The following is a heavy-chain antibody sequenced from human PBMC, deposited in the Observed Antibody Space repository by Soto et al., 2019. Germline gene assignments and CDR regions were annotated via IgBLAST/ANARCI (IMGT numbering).Heavy chain of an antibody. CDR1: GGTFSSYA. J-gene: IGHJ6*02. CDR3: ARGYCSGGSCYSRYYYYYGMDV. Sequence: QVQLVQSGAEVKKPGSSVKVSCKASGGTFSSYAISWVRQAPGQGLEWMGGIIPTFGTANYAQKFQGRVTITADESTSTAYMELSSLRSEDTAVYYCARGYCSGGSCYSRYYYYYGMDVWGQGTTVTVSS. D-gene: IGHD2-15*01. CDR2: IIPTFGTA. V-gene: IGHV1-69*01.